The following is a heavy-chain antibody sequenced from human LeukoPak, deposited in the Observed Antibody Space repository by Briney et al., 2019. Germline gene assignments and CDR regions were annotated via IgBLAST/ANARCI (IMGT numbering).Heavy chain of an antibody. D-gene: IGHD5-12*01. V-gene: IGHV3-30*18. J-gene: IGHJ4*02. CDR2: ISYDGSNK. Sequence: PGGSLRLSCAASGFTFSSYGMHWVRQAPGKGLEWVPVISYDGSNKYYADSVKGRFTISRDNSKNTLYLQMNSLRAEDTAVYYCAKVYSGYGHFDYWGQGTLVTVSS. CDR1: GFTFSSYG. CDR3: AKVYSGYGHFDY.